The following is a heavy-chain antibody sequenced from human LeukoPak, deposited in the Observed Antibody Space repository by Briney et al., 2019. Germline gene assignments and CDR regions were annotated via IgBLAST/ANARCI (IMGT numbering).Heavy chain of an antibody. CDR2: IYYSGST. V-gene: IGHV4-39*07. D-gene: IGHD1-26*01. CDR3: ARDRLIGSYYWRPYYFDY. Sequence: SDTLSLTCTLSGPSMSSSSYYWGWIRQRPGKGREWIGRIYYSGSTYYNPSLKSRVTISVDTSKNQYSLKLSSVTAADTAVYYCARDRLIGSYYWRPYYFDYWGQGTLVTVSS. J-gene: IGHJ4*02. CDR1: GPSMSSSSYY.